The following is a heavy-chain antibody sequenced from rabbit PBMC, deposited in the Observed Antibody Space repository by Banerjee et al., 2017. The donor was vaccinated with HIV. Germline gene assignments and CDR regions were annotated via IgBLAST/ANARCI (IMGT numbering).Heavy chain of an antibody. J-gene: IGHJ3*01. D-gene: IGHD1-1*01. CDR3: ARVGAANGYYYAL. V-gene: IGHV1S45*01. CDR1: GIDFSRSYY. Sequence: QQQLEESGGGLVKPGGTLTLTCKASGIDFSRSYYMYWVRQAPGKGLEYIGYIATGSDNTYYANWAKGRFTVSKTSSTTVTLQMTGLTAADTATYFCARVGAANGYYYALWGQGTLVTVS. CDR2: IATGSDNT.